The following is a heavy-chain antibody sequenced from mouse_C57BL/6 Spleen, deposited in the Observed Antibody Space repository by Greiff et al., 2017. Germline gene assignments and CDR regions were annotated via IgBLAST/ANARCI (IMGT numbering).Heavy chain of an antibody. J-gene: IGHJ4*01. V-gene: IGHV1-69*01. CDR3: ARGGTRDYYAMDY. CDR1: GYTFTSYW. Sequence: VQLQQPGAELVLPGASVKLSCKASGYTFTSYWMHWVKQRPGQGLEWIGEIDPSDSYTNYNQKFKGKSTLTVDKSSSTAYMQLSSLTSEDSAVYYCARGGTRDYYAMDYWGQGTSVTVSS. D-gene: IGHD3-3*01. CDR2: IDPSDSYT.